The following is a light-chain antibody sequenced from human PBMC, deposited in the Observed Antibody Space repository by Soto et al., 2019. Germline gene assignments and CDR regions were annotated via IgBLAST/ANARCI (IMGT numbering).Light chain of an antibody. CDR1: QGISNY. CDR3: QEYKTAPFI. CDR2: AAS. Sequence: DIQMTQSPSSLSAFVGDRVTITCRASQGISNYLAWYQQKPGRVPTLLIYAASTLRSGVPSRFSGSGSGTDFTLTISSLQPEDVASYYCQEYKTAPFIFGPGTKVEIK. V-gene: IGKV1-27*01. J-gene: IGKJ3*01.